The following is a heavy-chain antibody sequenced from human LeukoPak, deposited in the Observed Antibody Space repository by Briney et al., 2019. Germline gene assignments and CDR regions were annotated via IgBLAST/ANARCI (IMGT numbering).Heavy chain of an antibody. J-gene: IGHJ4*02. V-gene: IGHV3-30*02. Sequence: GGSLRLSCAASGFTFSSYGMHWVRQAPGKGLEWVAFIRYDGSNKYYADSVKGRFTISRDNSKNTLYLQMISLRAEDTAVYYCAKDEAALYFYGSGRHIDYWGQGALVTVSS. CDR1: GFTFSSYG. CDR2: IRYDGSNK. D-gene: IGHD3-10*01. CDR3: AKDEAALYFYGSGRHIDY.